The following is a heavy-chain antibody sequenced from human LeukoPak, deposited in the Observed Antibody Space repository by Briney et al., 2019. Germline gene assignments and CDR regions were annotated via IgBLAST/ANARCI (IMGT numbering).Heavy chain of an antibody. Sequence: GRSLRLSCAASGFTFSSYAMYWVRQAPGKGLEWVGNIKQDGSDKNYMDSVKGRFTISRDNTKNSVYLQMSSLRAEDTAVYYCAREVWGPEYWGQGTLVTVSS. CDR3: AREVWGPEY. J-gene: IGHJ4*02. D-gene: IGHD1-14*01. CDR2: IKQDGSDK. CDR1: GFTFSSYA. V-gene: IGHV3-7*01.